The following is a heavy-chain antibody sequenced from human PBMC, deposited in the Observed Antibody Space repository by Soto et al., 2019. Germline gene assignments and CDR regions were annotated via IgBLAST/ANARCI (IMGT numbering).Heavy chain of an antibody. Sequence: SETLSLTFTVSGDSIRSYYWSWIRQPPGKGMEWIVYISYTGSTHYKPSLKSRVTISADKSKNQFSLRLSSVTTADTALYHCAREGVAAPYYYYGMSXWGQVSTVTVS. CDR3: AREGVAAPYYYYGMSX. D-gene: IGHD2-15*01. V-gene: IGHV4-59*01. CDR2: ISYTGST. J-gene: IGHJ6*02. CDR1: GDSIRSYY.